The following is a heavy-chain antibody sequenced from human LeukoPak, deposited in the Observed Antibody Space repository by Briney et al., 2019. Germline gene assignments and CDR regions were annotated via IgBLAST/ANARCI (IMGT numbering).Heavy chain of an antibody. CDR3: ARVGPVAGVFDY. J-gene: IGHJ4*02. Sequence: ASVKVSCKASGYTFTGYNMHWVRQAPGQGLEWMGWINPNNGGTNYAQKFQGRVTMTSDTSISTAYMELSSLRSEDMAVYYCARVGPVAGVFDYWGQGTLVTVPS. CDR1: GYTFTGYN. V-gene: IGHV1-2*02. D-gene: IGHD6-19*01. CDR2: INPNNGGT.